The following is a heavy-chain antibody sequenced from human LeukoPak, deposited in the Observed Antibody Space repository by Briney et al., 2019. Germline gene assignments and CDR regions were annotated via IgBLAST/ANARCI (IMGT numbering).Heavy chain of an antibody. J-gene: IGHJ5*02. Sequence: GGSLRLSCAASGFTFSSYWMSWVRQAPGKGLEWVANIKQDGSEKYYVDSMKGRFTISRDNAKNSLYLQMNSLRAEDTAVYYCARGVRYQLLGLSNWFDPWGQGTLVTVSS. V-gene: IGHV3-7*01. CDR3: ARGVRYQLLGLSNWFDP. CDR2: IKQDGSEK. CDR1: GFTFSSYW. D-gene: IGHD2-2*01.